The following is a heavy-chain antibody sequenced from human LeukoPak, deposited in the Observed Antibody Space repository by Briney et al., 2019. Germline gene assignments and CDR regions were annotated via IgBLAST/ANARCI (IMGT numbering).Heavy chain of an antibody. J-gene: IGHJ6*03. D-gene: IGHD1/OR15-1a*01. CDR3: ARDGYGNNYMDV. CDR1: GFTVSSNF. CDR2: IYSGGTT. Sequence: GGSLRLSCAASGFTVSSNFMSWVRQAPGKGLEWVSVIYSGGTTYYADSVKGRFTISRDNSKNTLYLQMNSLRAEDTAVYYCARDGYGNNYMDVWGKGTTVTLS. V-gene: IGHV3-53*01.